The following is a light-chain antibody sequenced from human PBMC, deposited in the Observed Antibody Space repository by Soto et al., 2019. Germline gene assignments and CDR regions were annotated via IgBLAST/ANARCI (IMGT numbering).Light chain of an antibody. Sequence: DIQMTQSPSSLSASVGDTVTITCRASQSITNYLTWFQQKPGKAPSLLIYMAFTLQSGVPSRFSGSGSGTDFTLTISSLQPEDFASYYCQQSYSAPITFGQGTRLEIK. CDR2: MAF. CDR3: QQSYSAPIT. CDR1: QSITNY. J-gene: IGKJ5*01. V-gene: IGKV1-39*01.